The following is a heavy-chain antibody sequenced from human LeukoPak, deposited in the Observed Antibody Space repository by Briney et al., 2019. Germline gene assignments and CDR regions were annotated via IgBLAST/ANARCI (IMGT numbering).Heavy chain of an antibody. V-gene: IGHV1-46*01. J-gene: IGHJ4*02. D-gene: IGHD1-26*01. CDR1: GYTFTSYY. CDR3: AKARSGSYSTDFDY. CDR2: INPSGGNT. Sequence: ASVKVSCKASGYTFTSYYMHWVRQAPGQGLEWMGIINPSGGNTGYAQKFQGRVTMTRSTSVSTAYMELSSLRSEDTAVYYCAKARSGSYSTDFDYWGQGTLVTVSS.